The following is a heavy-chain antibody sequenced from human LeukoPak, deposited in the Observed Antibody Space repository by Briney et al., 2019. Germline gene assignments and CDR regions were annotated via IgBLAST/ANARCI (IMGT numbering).Heavy chain of an antibody. CDR3: ARSYDSSGYYNWFDP. CDR1: GGSISSYY. CDR2: IYYTGST. V-gene: IGHV4-59*01. J-gene: IGHJ5*02. D-gene: IGHD3-22*01. Sequence: SETLSLTCTVSGGSISSYYWSWIRQPPGKGLDWIGYIYYTGSTNYNPSPKSRVTISVDTSKNQFSLKLSSVTAADTAVYYCARSYDSSGYYNWFDPWGQGTLVTVSS.